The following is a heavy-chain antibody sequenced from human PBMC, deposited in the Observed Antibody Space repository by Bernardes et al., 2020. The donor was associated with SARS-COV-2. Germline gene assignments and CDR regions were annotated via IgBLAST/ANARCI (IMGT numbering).Heavy chain of an antibody. CDR2: ISYDGINNANKE. CDR1: GFTFSNYE. J-gene: IGHJ6*02. V-gene: IGHV3-30*03. CDR3: ARDSRAYSHANYGLDV. Sequence: GGSLRLSCAASGFTFSNYEIHWVRQAPGKGLEWLASISYDGINNANKEYYAESVKGRLTISRDRFKKTVYLQVNSLRVEDTAVYFCARDSRAYSHANYGLDVWGQGTTVTVSS. D-gene: IGHD5-18*01.